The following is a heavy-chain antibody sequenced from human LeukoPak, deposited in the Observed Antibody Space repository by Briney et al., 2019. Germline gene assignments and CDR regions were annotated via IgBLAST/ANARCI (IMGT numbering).Heavy chain of an antibody. CDR3: ARSGPEIVVADAFDI. D-gene: IGHD3-22*01. J-gene: IGHJ3*02. CDR1: GFTFSSYS. V-gene: IGHV3-21*01. CDR2: ISSSSSYI. Sequence: GGSLGLSCAASGFTFSSYSMTWVRQAPGKGREWVSSISSSSSYIYYADSVKGRFTISRDNAKNSLYLQMNSLRAEDTAVYYCARSGPEIVVADAFDIWGQGTMVTVSS.